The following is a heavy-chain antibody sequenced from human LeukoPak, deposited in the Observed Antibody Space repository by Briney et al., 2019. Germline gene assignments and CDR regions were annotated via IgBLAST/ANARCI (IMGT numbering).Heavy chain of an antibody. J-gene: IGHJ5*02. CDR1: GFTFTTYW. CDR2: INQGGTEK. CDR3: ARSVGGWQNWFDP. V-gene: IGHV3-7*01. Sequence: PGGPLRLSCAASGFTFTTYWMTWVRQAPRKGLEWVANINQGGTEKYYVDSVKGRFTISRDNAKNSLYQQMNSLRAEDTGVYFWARSVGGWQNWFDPWGQGTLVTVSS. D-gene: IGHD6-19*01.